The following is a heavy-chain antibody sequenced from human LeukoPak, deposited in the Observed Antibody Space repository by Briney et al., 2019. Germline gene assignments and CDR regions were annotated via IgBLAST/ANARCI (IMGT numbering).Heavy chain of an antibody. J-gene: IGHJ4*02. CDR2: IYDSGTT. V-gene: IGHV3-66*03. CDR1: GFTVSSNY. Sequence: PGGSLRLSCAASGFTVSSNYMSWVRQAPGKGLEWVSIIYDSGTTHYADSVKGRFTISRDNSKNTLYLQMNSLRAEDTAVYYCARDRVPYSSGWYGGFDYWGQGTLVTVSS. D-gene: IGHD6-19*01. CDR3: ARDRVPYSSGWYGGFDY.